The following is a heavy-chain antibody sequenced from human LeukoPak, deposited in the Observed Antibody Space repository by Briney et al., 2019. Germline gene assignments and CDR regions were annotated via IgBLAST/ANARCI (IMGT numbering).Heavy chain of an antibody. D-gene: IGHD3-22*01. Sequence: GGSLRLSCTASGFTFGDYAMSWFRQAPGKGLEWVGFIRSKAYGGTTEYAASVKGRFTISRDDSKSIAYLQMNSLKTEDTAVYYCTRAYGVCYYDSSGCYYFDYWGQGTLVTVSS. CDR3: TRAYGVCYYDSSGCYYFDY. CDR1: GFTFGDYA. CDR2: IRSKAYGGTT. J-gene: IGHJ4*02. V-gene: IGHV3-49*03.